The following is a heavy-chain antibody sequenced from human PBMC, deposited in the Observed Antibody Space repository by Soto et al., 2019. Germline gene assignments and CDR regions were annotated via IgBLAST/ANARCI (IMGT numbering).Heavy chain of an antibody. CDR1: GYTFTSYG. D-gene: IGHD3-10*01. J-gene: IGHJ5*02. V-gene: IGHV1-18*01. CDR2: ISGFNDDT. Sequence: QVQLVQSGAEMKNPGASVKVSCKASGYTFTSYGISWVRQAPGQGLGWMGWISGFNDDTTHAQKLQGTATTTKATSTRTTYMELRSLKSDDTAVYYCARSGSYYPARNWFGPWGEGTLVTVSS. CDR3: ARSGSYYPARNWFGP.